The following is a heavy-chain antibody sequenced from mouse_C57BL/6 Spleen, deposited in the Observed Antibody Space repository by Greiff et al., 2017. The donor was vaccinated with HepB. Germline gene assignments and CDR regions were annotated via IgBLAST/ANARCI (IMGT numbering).Heavy chain of an antibody. Sequence: EVKLMESGGGLVKPGGSLKLSCAASGFTFSSYAMSWVRQTPEKRLEWVATISDGGSYTYYPDNVKGRFTISRDNAKNNLYLQMSHLKSEDTAMYYCAREKGNWFAYWGQGTLVTVSA. CDR1: GFTFSSYA. J-gene: IGHJ3*01. V-gene: IGHV5-4*01. CDR2: ISDGGSYT. CDR3: AREKGNWFAY.